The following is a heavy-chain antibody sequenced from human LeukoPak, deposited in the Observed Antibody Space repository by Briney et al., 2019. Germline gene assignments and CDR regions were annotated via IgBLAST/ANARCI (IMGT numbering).Heavy chain of an antibody. V-gene: IGHV3-30-3*01. CDR1: AFTFSNYT. J-gene: IGHJ4*02. CDR2: ISYDGSNK. CDR3: ARIPRTWLRFPYFDY. D-gene: IGHD5-12*01. Sequence: GGSLRLSCAASAFTFSNYTMHWVRQAPGKGLEWVAVISYDGSNKYCADSVKGRSTISRDNSKNTLYLQMNSLRGEDTAVYYCARIPRTWLRFPYFDYWGQGTLVTVSS.